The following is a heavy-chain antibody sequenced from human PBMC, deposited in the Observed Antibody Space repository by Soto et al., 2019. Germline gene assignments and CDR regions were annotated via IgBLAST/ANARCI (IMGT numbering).Heavy chain of an antibody. V-gene: IGHV3-7*03. J-gene: IGHJ4*02. CDR1: RFTFSNYW. CDR3: ARDWGGLGY. Sequence: EVQLVESGGGLVQPGGSLRLSCAASRFTFSNYWMTWVRQAPGKGLEWVANIIKDGSEKSYVDSVKGRFTISRDNAKNSLYLEMNSLRVEDTAVYYCARDWGGLGYWGQGTLVTVSS. CDR2: IIKDGSEK. D-gene: IGHD3-10*01.